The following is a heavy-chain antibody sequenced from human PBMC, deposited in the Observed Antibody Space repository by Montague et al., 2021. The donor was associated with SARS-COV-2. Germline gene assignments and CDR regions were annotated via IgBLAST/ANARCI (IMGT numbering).Heavy chain of an antibody. CDR1: GDNVSSNTAT. Sequence: CAISGDNVSSNTATWNWIRQSPSRGLEWLGRTYYRSKWYHDYAIXLKSRITINPDTSKNQFSLQLSSVAPEDTAVFYCARTTTRMLYPENAFDIWGQGTMVTVSS. CDR3: ARTTTRMLYPENAFDI. CDR2: TYYRSKWYH. J-gene: IGHJ3*02. V-gene: IGHV6-1*01. D-gene: IGHD2-15*01.